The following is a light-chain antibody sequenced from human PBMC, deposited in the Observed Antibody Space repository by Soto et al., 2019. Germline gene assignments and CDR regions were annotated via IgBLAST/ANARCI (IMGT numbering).Light chain of an antibody. CDR1: QSVSSY. J-gene: IGKJ1*01. CDR3: QQYDSLPPWT. Sequence: EIVLTQSPATLSSSLVERATLSCRASQSVSSYLAWYQQKPGQTPRLLIYDTSIRATGVPDRFSGGGSGADFTLTISRLDPEDFAVYYCQQYDSLPPWTFGQGTKVDIK. CDR2: DTS. V-gene: IGKV3-20*01.